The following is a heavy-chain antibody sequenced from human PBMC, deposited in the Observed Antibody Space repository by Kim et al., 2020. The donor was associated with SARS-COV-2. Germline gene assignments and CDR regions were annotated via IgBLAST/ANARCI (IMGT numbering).Heavy chain of an antibody. CDR2: ISSASITM. V-gene: IGHV3-48*02. CDR3: ARGGIWGVGQDY. Sequence: GGSLRLSCSASGFTFDTYNMIWVRQAPGKGLEWVSYISSASITMYYADSVKGRFTVSRDNAKHSLYLQMNSLRDEDTAVYYCARGGIWGVGQDYWGQGTLGTVSS. J-gene: IGHJ4*02. D-gene: IGHD3-10*01. CDR1: GFTFDTYN.